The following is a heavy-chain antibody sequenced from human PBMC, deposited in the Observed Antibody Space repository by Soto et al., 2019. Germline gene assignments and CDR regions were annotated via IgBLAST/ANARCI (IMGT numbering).Heavy chain of an antibody. D-gene: IGHD3-3*01. CDR2: INANSGGT. Sequence: QVQLVQSGAEVKKPGASVRVSCKASGYTFTDYYIHWVRQAPGQGLEWMGWINANSGGTNYAQKFQGRVTMTRDTSISTAYMELSRLTSDDTAMYYCARGASTTFGVVVYWGQGTLVTVSS. CDR3: ARGASTTFGVVVY. V-gene: IGHV1-2*02. J-gene: IGHJ4*02. CDR1: GYTFTDYY.